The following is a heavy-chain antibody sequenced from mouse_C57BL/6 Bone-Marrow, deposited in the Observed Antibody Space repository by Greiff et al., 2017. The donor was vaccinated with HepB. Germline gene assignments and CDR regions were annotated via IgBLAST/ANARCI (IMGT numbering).Heavy chain of an antibody. D-gene: IGHD1-1*02. J-gene: IGHJ3*01. V-gene: IGHV14-4*01. CDR2: IDPENGDT. CDR1: GFNIKDDY. CDR3: TPPMASWFAD. Sequence: VQLQQSGAELVRPGASVKLSCTASGFNIKDDYMHWVKQRPEQGLEWIGWIDPENGDTEYASKFQGKATIPADTSSNTAYLQLSSLTSEDTAVYYCTPPMASWFADWGQGTLVTVSA.